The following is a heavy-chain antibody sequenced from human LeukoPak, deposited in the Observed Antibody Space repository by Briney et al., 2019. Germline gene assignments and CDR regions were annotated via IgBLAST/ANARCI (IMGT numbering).Heavy chain of an antibody. Sequence: GGSLRLSCAASGFTFSSYGMHWVRQAPGKGLEWVAFIRYDGSNKYYADSVKGRFTISRDNSKNTLYLQMNSPRAEDTAVYYCAKDRLRGVIIIGGPQTYFDYWGQGTLVTVSS. CDR2: IRYDGSNK. J-gene: IGHJ4*02. D-gene: IGHD3-10*01. CDR1: GFTFSSYG. V-gene: IGHV3-30*02. CDR3: AKDRLRGVIIIGGPQTYFDY.